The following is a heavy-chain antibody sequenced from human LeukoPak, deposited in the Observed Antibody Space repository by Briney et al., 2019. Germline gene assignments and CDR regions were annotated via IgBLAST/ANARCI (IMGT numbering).Heavy chain of an antibody. Sequence: GGSLRLSCAASGFTFSSYAMSWVRQAPGKGLEWVSAISGSGGSTYYADSVKGRFTISRDNSKNTLYLQMNSQRAEDTAVYYCAKDQGYYYDSSGYVEYFQHWGQGTLVTVSS. CDR3: AKDQGYYYDSSGYVEYFQH. J-gene: IGHJ1*01. CDR2: ISGSGGST. CDR1: GFTFSSYA. V-gene: IGHV3-23*01. D-gene: IGHD3-22*01.